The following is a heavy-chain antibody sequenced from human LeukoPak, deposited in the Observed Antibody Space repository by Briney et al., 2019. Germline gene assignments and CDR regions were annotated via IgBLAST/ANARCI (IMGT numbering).Heavy chain of an antibody. D-gene: IGHD3-9*01. CDR3: AKGAGNFDWSYHDY. CDR2: ISGSGGTT. J-gene: IGHJ4*02. V-gene: IGHV3-23*01. Sequence: GGSLRLSCAASRFTFSSYAMSWVPQAPGKGLEWVSAISGSGGTTYNADSVKGRFTISRDNSKNTLYLQLNSLGAEDTAVYYCAKGAGNFDWSYHDYWGQGTLVTVSS. CDR1: RFTFSSYA.